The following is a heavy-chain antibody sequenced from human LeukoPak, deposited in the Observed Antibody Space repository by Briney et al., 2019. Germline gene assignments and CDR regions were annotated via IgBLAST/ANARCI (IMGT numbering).Heavy chain of an antibody. D-gene: IGHD4-17*01. CDR1: GGTINNSA. V-gene: IGHV1-69*05. CDR2: IMPLFGTA. Sequence: SVKVSCKTSGGTINNSAISWVRQAPGQGLEWLGGIMPLFGTAGYAQKFQGRVTITKDESTRTVYSELTSLTSDDTAVCYCARDGHGDYGSGWFDPWGQGTLVSVSS. CDR3: ARDGHGDYGSGWFDP. J-gene: IGHJ5*02.